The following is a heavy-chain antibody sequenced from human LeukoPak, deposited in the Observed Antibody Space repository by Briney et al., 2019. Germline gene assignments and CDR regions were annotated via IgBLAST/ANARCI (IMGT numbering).Heavy chain of an antibody. J-gene: IGHJ4*02. D-gene: IGHD3-16*01. CDR2: ISSSSSTI. V-gene: IGHV3-48*02. CDR3: VRSGSWGAFDY. CDR1: GFIFSRYS. Sequence: GGSLRLSCAASGFIFSRYSMSWVRQAPEKGLEWVSYISSSSSTIYYADSVKGRFTISRDNAKNSLYLQMSSLRDEDTAVYYCVRSGSWGAFDYWGQGTLVTVSS.